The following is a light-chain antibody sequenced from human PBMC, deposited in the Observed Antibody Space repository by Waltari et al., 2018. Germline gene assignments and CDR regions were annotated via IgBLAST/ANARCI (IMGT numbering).Light chain of an antibody. V-gene: IGKV3-20*01. Sequence: EIVLTQSPGTLSFSPGERATLSCRASQSISSSYLAWYQQKRGQAPRLHIFGASSRATGIPDRFSGSGSGTDFSLTISRLEPEDFAVYYCQQYGRPPVTFGQGTKVEI. CDR3: QQYGRPPVT. J-gene: IGKJ1*01. CDR1: QSISSSY. CDR2: GAS.